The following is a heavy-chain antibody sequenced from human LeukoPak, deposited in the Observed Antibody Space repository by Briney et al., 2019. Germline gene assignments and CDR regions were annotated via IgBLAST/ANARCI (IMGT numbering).Heavy chain of an antibody. CDR3: ASLPGLIYSYGYGFRGSRYYYGMDV. V-gene: IGHV3-33*01. D-gene: IGHD5-18*01. J-gene: IGHJ6*02. Sequence: GRSLRLSCAASGFTFSSYGMHWVRQAPGKALEWVAVIWYDGSNKYYADSVKGRFTISRDNSKNTLYLQMNSLRAEDTAVYYCASLPGLIYSYGYGFRGSRYYYGMDVWGQGTTVTVSS. CDR1: GFTFSSYG. CDR2: IWYDGSNK.